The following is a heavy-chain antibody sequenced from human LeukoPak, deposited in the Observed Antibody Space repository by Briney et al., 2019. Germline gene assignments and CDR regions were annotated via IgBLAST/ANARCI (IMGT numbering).Heavy chain of an antibody. V-gene: IGHV1-2*02. CDR3: ARERTTMVVTLRFDP. J-gene: IGHJ5*02. CDR2: INPNSGGT. Sequence: ASVKVSCKASGYTFTGYYMHWVRQAPGQGLEWMGWINPNSGGTNYAQKFQGRVTMTRDTSISTAYMELSRLRSDDTAVYYCARERTTMVVTLRFDPWGQGTLVTVSS. CDR1: GYTFTGYY. D-gene: IGHD4-23*01.